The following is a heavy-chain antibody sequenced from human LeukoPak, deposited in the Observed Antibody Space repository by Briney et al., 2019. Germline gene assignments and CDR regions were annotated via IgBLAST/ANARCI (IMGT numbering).Heavy chain of an antibody. CDR3: ASGAVSYSSGWYANWYLDL. J-gene: IGHJ2*01. V-gene: IGHV3-21*01. CDR2: ITSSSSYI. CDR1: GSTFSSYN. D-gene: IGHD6-19*01. Sequence: PGGSLRLSCAASGSTFSSYNMNWVRQAPGKGLEWVSSITSSSSYIYYADSVKGRFTISRDNTKNSLYLQMNSLRAEDTAVYYCASGAVSYSSGWYANWYLDLWGRGTLVTVSS.